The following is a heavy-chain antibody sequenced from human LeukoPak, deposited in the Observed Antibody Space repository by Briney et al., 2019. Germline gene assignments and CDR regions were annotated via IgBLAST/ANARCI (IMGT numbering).Heavy chain of an antibody. CDR3: ARAGLGAAGPVGY. J-gene: IGHJ4*02. CDR2: IYYSGST. CDR1: GGSIGRYY. V-gene: IGHV4-59*01. Sequence: SETLSLTCTVSGGSIGRYYWSWIRQPPGKRLEWIGYIYYSGSTNYNPSLKSRVTISVDTSKSQFSLKLSSVTAADTAVYYFARAGLGAAGPVGYWGQGTLVTVSS. D-gene: IGHD6-13*01.